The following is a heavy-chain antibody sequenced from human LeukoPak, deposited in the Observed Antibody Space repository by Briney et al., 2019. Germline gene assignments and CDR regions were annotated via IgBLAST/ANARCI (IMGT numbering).Heavy chain of an antibody. V-gene: IGHV2-5*02. J-gene: IGHJ4*02. CDR2: IYWDDDK. Sequence: SGPTLVNPPQTLTLTCPFSGVSLSPSGVGVGWIRQPPGKALEWLALIYWDDDKRYSPSLKSRLTITKDTSKNQVVLTMTNMDPVDTATYYCAHRGPYCSSTSCYSDWGQGTLVTVSS. D-gene: IGHD2-2*01. CDR3: AHRGPYCSSTSCYSD. CDR1: GVSLSPSGVG.